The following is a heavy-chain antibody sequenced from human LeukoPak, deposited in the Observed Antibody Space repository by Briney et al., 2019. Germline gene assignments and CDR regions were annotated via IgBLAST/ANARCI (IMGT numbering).Heavy chain of an antibody. CDR1: GFTFSSYE. CDR2: ISSSGSTT. D-gene: IGHD6-19*01. J-gene: IGHJ6*02. V-gene: IGHV3-48*03. Sequence: GGSLRLSCADSGFTFSSYEMNWVRQAPGKGLEWVSYISSSGSTTYYADSVKGRFTTSRDNAKNSLYLQMNSLRAEDTAVYYCAKGKVAGNIYYYYGMDVWGQGTTVTVSS. CDR3: AKGKVAGNIYYYYGMDV.